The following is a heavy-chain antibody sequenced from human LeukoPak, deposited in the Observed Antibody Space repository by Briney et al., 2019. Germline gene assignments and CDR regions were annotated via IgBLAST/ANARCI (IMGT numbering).Heavy chain of an antibody. V-gene: IGHV1-2*02. CDR1: GYTFTGYY. CDR3: ARDPTTVDEYYFDY. J-gene: IGHJ4*02. CDR2: INPNSGGT. D-gene: IGHD4-23*01. Sequence: GASVKVSCKASGYTFTGYYMHWVRQAPGQGLEWMRWINPNSGGTNYAQKFQGRVTMTRDTSISTAYMELSRLRSDDTAVYYCARDPTTVDEYYFDYWGQGTLVTVSS.